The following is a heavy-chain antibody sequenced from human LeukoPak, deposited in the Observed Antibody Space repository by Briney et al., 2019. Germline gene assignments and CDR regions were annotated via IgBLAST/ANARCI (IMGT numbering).Heavy chain of an antibody. CDR1: GFTFSSYA. CDR2: ISYDGSNK. Sequence: GGSLRLSCAASGFTFSSYAMHWVRQAPGKGLEWVAVISYDGSNKYYADSVKGRFTISRDNSRNTLYLQMNSLRAEDTAVYYCTGLGEISRGGDYWGQGTLVTVSS. V-gene: IGHV3-30-3*01. CDR3: TGLGEISRGGDY. D-gene: IGHD3-10*01. J-gene: IGHJ4*02.